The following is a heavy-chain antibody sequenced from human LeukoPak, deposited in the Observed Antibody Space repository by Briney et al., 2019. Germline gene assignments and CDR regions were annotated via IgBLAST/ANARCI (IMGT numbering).Heavy chain of an antibody. D-gene: IGHD4-17*01. V-gene: IGHV4-59*11. J-gene: IGHJ3*02. Sequence: NPSETLSLTCTVSGDSISGHYWSWIRQPPGKGLEWIGYIYYSGSTNYNPSLESRVTISVDTSKNQFSLKLSSVTAADTAVYYCAREELDGDLPLGAFDIWGQGTMVTVSS. CDR1: GDSISGHY. CDR3: AREELDGDLPLGAFDI. CDR2: IYYSGST.